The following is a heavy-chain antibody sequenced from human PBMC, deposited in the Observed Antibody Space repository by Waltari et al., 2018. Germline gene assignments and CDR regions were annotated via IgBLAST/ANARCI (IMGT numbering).Heavy chain of an antibody. D-gene: IGHD6-13*01. CDR3: ARANEYSSSRDFDY. CDR2: IYYSGST. J-gene: IGHJ4*02. Sequence: QVQLQESGPGLVKPSETLSLTCTVSGGSISSHYWRLLRQPPGKGLEWIGYIYYSGSTNYNPSLKSRVTISVDTSKNQFSLKLSSVTAADTAVYYCARANEYSSSRDFDYWGQGTLVTVSS. V-gene: IGHV4-59*11. CDR1: GGSISSHY.